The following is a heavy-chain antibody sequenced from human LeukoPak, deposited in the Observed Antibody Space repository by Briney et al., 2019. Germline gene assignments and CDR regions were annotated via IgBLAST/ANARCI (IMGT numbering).Heavy chain of an antibody. D-gene: IGHD6-19*01. CDR2: IRKDGGDK. CDR1: GFTLRSYW. CDR3: TRDLSAVDGTGN. J-gene: IGHJ4*02. Sequence: GGSLRLSCAASGFTLRSYWMGWARQAPGKGREGVANIRKDGGDKYYVDSVKGRFTISRDNAKNSLYLQMNSLRVEDTAVYYCTRDLSAVDGTGNWGQGTLVTVSS. V-gene: IGHV3-7*04.